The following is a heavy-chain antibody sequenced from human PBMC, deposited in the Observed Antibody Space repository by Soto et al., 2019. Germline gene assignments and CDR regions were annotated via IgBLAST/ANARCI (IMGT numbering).Heavy chain of an antibody. CDR1: AFTFSSYG. D-gene: IGHD2-2*01. V-gene: IGHV3-48*01. Sequence: GGSLRLSCAASAFTFSSYGMNWVRQAPGKGLEWLSYISSSSGTIYYADSVKGRFTISRDSAKNSLYLQMNSLRAEDTAVYYCARDHRYCSSTTCYPWFDPWGQRTLVTVSS. CDR3: ARDHRYCSSTTCYPWFDP. CDR2: ISSSSGTI. J-gene: IGHJ5*02.